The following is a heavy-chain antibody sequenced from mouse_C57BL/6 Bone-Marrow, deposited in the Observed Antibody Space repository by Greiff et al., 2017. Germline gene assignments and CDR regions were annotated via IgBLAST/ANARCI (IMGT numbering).Heavy chain of an antibody. Sequence: EVKLQESGPELVKPGASVKMSCKASGYTFTDYYMNWVKQSHGKSLEWIGVINPYNGGTSYNQKFKGKATLTVDKSSSTAYMELNSLTSEDSAVYYCARGMVTTDYYAMDYWGQGTSVTVSS. D-gene: IGHD2-2*01. CDR3: ARGMVTTDYYAMDY. J-gene: IGHJ4*01. CDR1: GYTFTDYY. V-gene: IGHV1-19*01. CDR2: INPYNGGT.